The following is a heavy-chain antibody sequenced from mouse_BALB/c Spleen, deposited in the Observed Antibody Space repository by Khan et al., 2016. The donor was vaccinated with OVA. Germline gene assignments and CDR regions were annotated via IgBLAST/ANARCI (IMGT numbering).Heavy chain of an antibody. CDR3: TNCDYGYYAMDC. D-gene: IGHD2-4*01. Sequence: QVQLKQSGPGLVAPSQSLSITCTVSGFSLTSYGVTWVRQPPGKGLEWLGVIWGDGNTHYHSALISRLSISKDNSKSQVFLKLNSLQTDDTAMYYCTNCDYGYYAMDCWGQGNSVTVSS. CDR2: IWGDGNT. CDR1: GFSLTSYG. V-gene: IGHV2-3*01. J-gene: IGHJ4*01.